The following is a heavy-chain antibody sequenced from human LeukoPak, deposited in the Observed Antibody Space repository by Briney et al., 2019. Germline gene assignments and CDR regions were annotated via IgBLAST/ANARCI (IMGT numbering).Heavy chain of an antibody. CDR3: ARALGLYYFDY. Sequence: PSETLSLTCIVSGGSFSSSGYSWSWIRQYPGKGLEWVGYIYSTGNTYYNPSLKSRVVISVDTSKSQFSLRLSSVTAADTAVYYCARALGLYYFDYWGQGTLVTVSS. J-gene: IGHJ4*02. CDR1: GGSFSSSGYS. V-gene: IGHV4-31*03. CDR2: IYSTGNT. D-gene: IGHD6-19*01.